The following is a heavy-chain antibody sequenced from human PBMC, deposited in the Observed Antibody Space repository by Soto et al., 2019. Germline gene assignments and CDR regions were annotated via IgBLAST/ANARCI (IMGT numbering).Heavy chain of an antibody. CDR3: AKDYYGSGSSDFDY. CDR2: IIGSGGST. V-gene: IGHV3-23*01. J-gene: IGHJ4*02. Sequence: GGSLRLSCAASGFTFSSYAMSWVRQAPGKGLEWVSAIIGSGGSTYYADSVKGRFTISRDNSKNTLYLQMNSLRAEDTAVYYCAKDYYGSGSSDFDYWGQGTLVTVSS. CDR1: GFTFSSYA. D-gene: IGHD3-10*01.